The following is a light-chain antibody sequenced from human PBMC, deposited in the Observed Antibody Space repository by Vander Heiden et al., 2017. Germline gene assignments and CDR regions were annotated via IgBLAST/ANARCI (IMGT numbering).Light chain of an antibody. CDR3: QQSYSTPPYT. CDR2: AAS. V-gene: IGKV1-39*01. Sequence: DIQMTQSPSSLSAPVGDRVTITCRASQSISSYLNWYQQKPGKAPKLLIYAASSLQSGVPSRFSGSGCGTDITLPISSLQPEDFATYYCQQSYSTPPYTFGQGTKLEIK. CDR1: QSISSY. J-gene: IGKJ2*01.